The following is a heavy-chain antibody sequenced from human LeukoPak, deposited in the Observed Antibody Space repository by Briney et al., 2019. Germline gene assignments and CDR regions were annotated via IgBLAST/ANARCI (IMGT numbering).Heavy chain of an antibody. CDR3: ASPGAYY. CDR2: ISSNGGST. J-gene: IGHJ4*02. CDR1: GFTFSSYA. Sequence: GGSLRLSCAASGFTFSSYAMHWVRKAPGKGLEYVSAISSNGGSTYYANSVRGRFTISRDNSKITLELQMRSLRAEDMAVYYCASPGAYYWGQGTLVTVSS. V-gene: IGHV3-64*01.